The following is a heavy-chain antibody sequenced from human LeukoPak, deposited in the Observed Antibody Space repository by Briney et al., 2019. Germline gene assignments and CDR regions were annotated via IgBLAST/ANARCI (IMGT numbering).Heavy chain of an antibody. CDR2: IWYDGSNK. V-gene: IGHV3-33*01. CDR3: ARDWGIVGTTIPFDH. Sequence: GGSLRLSCAASGFTFSSYGMHWVRQAPGKGLEWVAVIWYDGSNKYYADSVKGRFTISRDNSKNTLYLQMNSLRAEDTAVYYCARDWGIVGTTIPFDHWGQGTLVTVSS. J-gene: IGHJ4*02. CDR1: GFTFSSYG. D-gene: IGHD1-26*01.